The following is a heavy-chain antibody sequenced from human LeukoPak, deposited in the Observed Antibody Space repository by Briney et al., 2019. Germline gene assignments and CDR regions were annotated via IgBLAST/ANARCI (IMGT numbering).Heavy chain of an antibody. D-gene: IGHD6-13*01. CDR1: GFTFSSYS. Sequence: GGSLRLSCAASGFTFSSYSMNWVRQAPGKGLEWVSSISSSSSYIYYADSVKGRFTISRDNAKNSLYLQMNSLRAEDTAVYYCARDGYSSSWSYYGMDVWGQGTTVTVSS. CDR3: ARDGYSSSWSYYGMDV. V-gene: IGHV3-21*01. J-gene: IGHJ6*02. CDR2: ISSSSSYI.